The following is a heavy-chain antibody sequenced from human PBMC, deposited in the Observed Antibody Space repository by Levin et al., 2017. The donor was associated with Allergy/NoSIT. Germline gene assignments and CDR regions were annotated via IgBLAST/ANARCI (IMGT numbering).Heavy chain of an antibody. Sequence: SQTLSLTCPVSGGSIRGGGYHWTWIRQHPEKGLEWIGYIYYSGSTFYNPSLKSRLMISVDTSKNQFSLNVSSVTAADTAVYYCAREDGSTFDFWGQGALVTVAS. D-gene: IGHD2-2*03. CDR2: IYYSGST. J-gene: IGHJ4*02. CDR3: AREDGSTFDF. CDR1: GGSIRGGGYH. V-gene: IGHV4-31*03.